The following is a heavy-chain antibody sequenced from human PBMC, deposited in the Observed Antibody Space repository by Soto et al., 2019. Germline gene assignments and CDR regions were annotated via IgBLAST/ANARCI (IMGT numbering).Heavy chain of an antibody. J-gene: IGHJ4*02. D-gene: IGHD4-17*01. CDR1: GFTFSNYA. CDR2: ISESGGST. Sequence: PGGSLRLSCVGSGFTFSNYAMSWVRQAPGKGLEWVSGISESGGSTHYADSVRGRFAISRDNSKNTVYLQMNSLRDEDTAVYYCARDFGYGDYVDCWGQGTLVTVSS. V-gene: IGHV3-23*01. CDR3: ARDFGYGDYVDC.